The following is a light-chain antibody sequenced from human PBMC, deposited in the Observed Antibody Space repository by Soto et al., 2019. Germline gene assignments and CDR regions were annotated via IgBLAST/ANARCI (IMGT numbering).Light chain of an antibody. CDR3: QTWGSGGVL. CDR2: LNSDGSH. V-gene: IGLV4-69*01. CDR1: SGHSSYA. J-gene: IGLJ2*01. Sequence: QLVLTQSPSASASLGASVKLTCTLSSGHSSYAIAWHQQQPEKGPRFLMKLNSDGSHSKGDGIPDRFSGSSSGAERYLTIPSLQSEDETDYSCQTWGSGGVLFGGGTKLTVL.